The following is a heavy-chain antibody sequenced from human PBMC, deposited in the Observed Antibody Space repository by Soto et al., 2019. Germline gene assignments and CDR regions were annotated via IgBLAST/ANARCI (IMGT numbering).Heavy chain of an antibody. CDR2: ICRSGGYI. J-gene: IGHJ4*02. CDR1: GFTFNSYS. CDR3: ATDGQSSRWYAADC. V-gene: IGHV3-21*01. Sequence: PGGSLRLSCEVSGFTFNSYSMHWVPTASGKGLEWVSSICRSGGYICYADSVKGRFTISRANAKNSRYLQMTSRRAEDTAVSYYATDGQSSRWYAADCWGQGCRVTIVS. D-gene: IGHD6-13*01.